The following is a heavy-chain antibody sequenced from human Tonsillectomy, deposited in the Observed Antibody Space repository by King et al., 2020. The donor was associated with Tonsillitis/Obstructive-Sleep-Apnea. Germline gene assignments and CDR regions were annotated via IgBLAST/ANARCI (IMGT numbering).Heavy chain of an antibody. J-gene: IGHJ3*02. V-gene: IGHV3-30*01. CDR3: ARVPDTYYYGSGSYDI. CDR1: GFTFSSYA. D-gene: IGHD3-10*01. CDR2: ISYDGSNK. Sequence: VQLVESGGGVVQPGRSLRLSCAASGFTFSSYAMHWVRQAPGKGLEWVAVISYDGSNKYYADSVKGRFTISRDNSKNTLYLQMNSLRAEDTAVYYCARVPDTYYYGSGSYDIWGQGTMVTVSS.